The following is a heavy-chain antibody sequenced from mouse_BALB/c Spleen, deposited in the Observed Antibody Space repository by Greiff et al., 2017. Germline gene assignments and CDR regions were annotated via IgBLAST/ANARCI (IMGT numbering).Heavy chain of an antibody. D-gene: IGHD1-1*01. CDR2: ISSGSSTI. Sequence: DVHLVESGGGLVQPGGSRKLSCAASGFTFSSFGMHWVRQAPEKGLEWVAYISSGSSTIYYADTVKGRFTISRDNPKNTLFLQMTSLRSEDTAMYYCARSRGSSYVLYYAMDYWGQGTSVTVSS. CDR3: ARSRGSSYVLYYAMDY. CDR1: GFTFSSFG. V-gene: IGHV5-17*02. J-gene: IGHJ4*01.